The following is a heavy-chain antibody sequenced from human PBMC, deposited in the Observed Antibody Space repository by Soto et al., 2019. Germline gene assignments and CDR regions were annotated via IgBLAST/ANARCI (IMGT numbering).Heavy chain of an antibody. D-gene: IGHD3-16*01. CDR1: GFTFSSYA. CDR3: AKARIKGDYFDH. Sequence: EVQLLESGGGLVQPGGSLRLSCAASGFTFSSYAMSWVRQAPGKGLEWVSAISGSGGSTYDADSVKGRFTISRDNSKNTLYLQMNSLRAEDTAVYYCAKARIKGDYFDHWGQGTLVTVSS. J-gene: IGHJ4*02. V-gene: IGHV3-23*01. CDR2: ISGSGGST.